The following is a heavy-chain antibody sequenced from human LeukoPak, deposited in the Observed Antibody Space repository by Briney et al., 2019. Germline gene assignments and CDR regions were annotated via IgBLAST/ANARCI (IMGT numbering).Heavy chain of an antibody. D-gene: IGHD2-2*01. Sequence: SVKVSCKASGGTFSSYAISWVRQAPGQGLEWMGGIIPIFGTANYAQKFQGRVTITADKSMSTAYMELSSLRSEDTAVYYCARGYCSSTSCEAFDIWGQGTMVTVSS. CDR1: GGTFSSYA. CDR2: IIPIFGTA. CDR3: ARGYCSSTSCEAFDI. V-gene: IGHV1-69*06. J-gene: IGHJ3*02.